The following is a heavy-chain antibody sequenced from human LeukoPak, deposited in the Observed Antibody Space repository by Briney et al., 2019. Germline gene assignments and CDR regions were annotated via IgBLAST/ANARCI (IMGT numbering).Heavy chain of an antibody. CDR1: GFTFSSYW. CDR2: INSDGSST. CDR3: ARAQYSYGHYYFDY. Sequence: QPGGSLRLSCAASGFTFSSYWMHWVRQAPGKGLVWVSRINSDGSSTSYEDSVKGRFTISRDNAKNTLYLQMNSLRAEDTAVYYCARAQYSYGHYYFDYWGQGTLVTVSS. V-gene: IGHV3-74*01. D-gene: IGHD5-18*01. J-gene: IGHJ4*02.